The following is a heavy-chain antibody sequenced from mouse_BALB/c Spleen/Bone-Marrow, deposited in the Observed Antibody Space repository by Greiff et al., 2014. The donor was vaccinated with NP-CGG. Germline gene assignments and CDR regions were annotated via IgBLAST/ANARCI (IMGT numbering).Heavy chain of an antibody. CDR1: GFNIKDTY. CDR2: IDPANGNT. CDR3: ASYRYGWYFDV. V-gene: IGHV14-3*02. Sequence: VQLKQSGAELVKPGASVKLFCTASGFNIKDTYMHWVKQRPEQGLEWIGRIDPANGNTKYDPKFQGKATITADTSSNTAYLQLSSLTSEDTAVYYCASYRYGWYFDVWGAGTTVTVSS. D-gene: IGHD2-14*01. J-gene: IGHJ1*01.